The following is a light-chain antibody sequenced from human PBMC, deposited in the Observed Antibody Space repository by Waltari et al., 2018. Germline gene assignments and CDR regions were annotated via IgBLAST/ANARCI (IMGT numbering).Light chain of an antibody. CDR2: EAT. J-gene: IGLJ1*01. Sequence: QSALTQPASVSGSPGQSVTISCTGTSSDVGRYTYVSWYQQQPDKAPRLIIYEATKWPSGVSNRFSGSKSGNTASLTISGLQAEDEADYYCSSYTSISTFVFGSGTKVTVL. CDR1: SSDVGRYTY. CDR3: SSYTSISTFV. V-gene: IGLV2-14*01.